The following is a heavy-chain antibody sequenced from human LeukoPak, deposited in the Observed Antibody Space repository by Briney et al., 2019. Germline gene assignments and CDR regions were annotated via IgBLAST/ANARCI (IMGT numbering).Heavy chain of an antibody. Sequence: PSETLSLTCTVSGGSISSYYWSWIRQPPGKGLEWLGYINYSGSTNYNPSLKSRLTMSVDTSKNQFSLKLNSVTAADTAVYYCARASANYGSDGLGVWGQGTTVTVSS. J-gene: IGHJ6*02. CDR3: ARASANYGSDGLGV. CDR2: INYSGST. D-gene: IGHD3-22*01. CDR1: GGSISSYY. V-gene: IGHV4-59*01.